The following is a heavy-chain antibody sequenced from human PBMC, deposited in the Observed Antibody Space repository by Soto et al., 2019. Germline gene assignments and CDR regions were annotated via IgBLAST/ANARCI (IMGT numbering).Heavy chain of an antibody. D-gene: IGHD2-2*01. CDR1: GYSFTSYW. CDR3: ARHLVGSTRGNFDY. V-gene: IGHV5-51*01. CDR2: IYPYDSDT. J-gene: IGHJ4*01. Sequence: GESLKISWKTSGYSFTSYWIGWVRQMPGKGMEWMGNIYPYDSDTRYSASFQGQVTISADTSITTAYLQWSGLRASDTAMYFCARHLVGSTRGNFDYWGQGTLVTVSS.